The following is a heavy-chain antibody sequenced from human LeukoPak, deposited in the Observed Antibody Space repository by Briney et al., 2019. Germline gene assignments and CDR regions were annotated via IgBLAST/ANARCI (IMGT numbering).Heavy chain of an antibody. CDR1: GFAFSNYA. J-gene: IGHJ4*02. CDR2: INSNGGST. V-gene: IGHV3-64*04. Sequence: GGSQRLSCSASGFAFSNYATHWVRQAPGKGLEYVAGINSNGGSTYYADSVKGRFTMSGDNSKNTLYLQMNSLRAEDTAVYYCATGGYPQFSDYWGQGTLVTVSS. CDR3: ATGGYPQFSDY. D-gene: IGHD2-15*01.